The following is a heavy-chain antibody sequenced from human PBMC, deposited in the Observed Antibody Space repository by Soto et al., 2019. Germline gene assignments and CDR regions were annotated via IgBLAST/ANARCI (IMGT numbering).Heavy chain of an antibody. J-gene: IGHJ4*02. CDR2: INTANDDT. Sequence: ASVKVSCKASGYTFSSSPLHWVRQAPRQRPEWMGWINTANDDTKYSQKFQDRVTLTRDTSASTAYMEVSSLTPEDTAVYYCARDEGVASGNWGQGTLVTVSS. V-gene: IGHV1-3*04. CDR1: GYTFSSSP. D-gene: IGHD5-12*01. CDR3: ARDEGVASGN.